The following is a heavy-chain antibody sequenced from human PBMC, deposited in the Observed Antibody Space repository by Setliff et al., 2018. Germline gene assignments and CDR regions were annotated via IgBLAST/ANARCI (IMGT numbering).Heavy chain of an antibody. D-gene: IGHD1-7*01. CDR3: VRRELQLRRYFDF. Sequence: PGGSLRLSCAASGFTFNTYTMAWVRQAPGKGLEWVSGISASGGGTYYPDSVKGRFSISRDNSKNMLYLEVNSLRAEDTAVYYCVRRELQLRRYFDFWGQGTLVTVSS. CDR2: ISASGGGT. CDR1: GFTFNTYT. J-gene: IGHJ4*02. V-gene: IGHV3-23*01.